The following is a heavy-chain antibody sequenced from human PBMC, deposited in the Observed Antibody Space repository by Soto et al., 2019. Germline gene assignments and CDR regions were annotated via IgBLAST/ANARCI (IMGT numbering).Heavy chain of an antibody. D-gene: IGHD1-26*01. CDR1: GFTFSSYA. CDR3: ARDLGSYPRGNFDY. J-gene: IGHJ4*02. CDR2: ISYDGSNK. Sequence: HPGGSLRLSCAASGFTFSSYAMHWVRQAPGKGLEWVAVISYDGSNKYYADSVKGRFTISRDNSKNTLYPQMNSLRAEDTAVYYCARDLGSYPRGNFDYWGQGTLVTVSS. V-gene: IGHV3-30-3*01.